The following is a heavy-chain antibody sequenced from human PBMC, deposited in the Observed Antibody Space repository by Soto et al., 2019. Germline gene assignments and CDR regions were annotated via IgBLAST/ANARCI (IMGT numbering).Heavy chain of an antibody. CDR3: ARRIGNYYYYCGMDV. J-gene: IGHJ6*02. CDR1: GGSISSGDW. Sequence: SETLSLTCAVSGGSISSGDWCWSWVRQSPGKGLEWIGEIYSRGSTTYNPSLKSRVTISVDKSKNQFSLKLSSVTAADTAVYYCARRIGNYYYYCGMDVWGQGTTVTVSS. V-gene: IGHV4-4*02. CDR2: IYSRGST.